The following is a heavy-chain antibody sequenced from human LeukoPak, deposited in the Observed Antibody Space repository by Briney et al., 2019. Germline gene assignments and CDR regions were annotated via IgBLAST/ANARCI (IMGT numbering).Heavy chain of an antibody. CDR1: GYTFASHY. V-gene: IGHV1-46*01. CDR2: INPSAGST. CDR3: VAPGASGFVGNFWSGPLDF. J-gene: IGHJ4*02. Sequence: ASVKVSCRASGYTFASHYMHWVRQAPGQGLEWMGIINPSAGSTSYPQKFQGRVTMTRDTSTSTVYMELSSLRSEATAVYYCVAPGASGFVGNFWSGPLDFWGQGTLVTVSS. D-gene: IGHD3-3*01.